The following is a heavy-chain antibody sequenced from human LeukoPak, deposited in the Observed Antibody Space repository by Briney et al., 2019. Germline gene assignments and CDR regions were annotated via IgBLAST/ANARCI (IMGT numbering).Heavy chain of an antibody. V-gene: IGHV4-39*01. CDR2: IHYSGST. CDR1: GGSISSSSYY. Sequence: SETLSLTCTVSGGSISSSSYYCGWIRQPPGKGLEWIGSIHYSGSTYYNPSLKSRVTISVDTSKSQFSLKLTSVTAADTAVYYCASRSTPRDYWGQGTLVTVSS. D-gene: IGHD5/OR15-5a*01. CDR3: ASRSTPRDY. J-gene: IGHJ4*02.